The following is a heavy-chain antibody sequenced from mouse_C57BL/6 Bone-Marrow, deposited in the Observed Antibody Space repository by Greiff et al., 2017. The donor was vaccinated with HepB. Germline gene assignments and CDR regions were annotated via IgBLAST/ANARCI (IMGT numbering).Heavy chain of an antibody. CDR3: ARSSYYYGSRVPAFDY. CDR1: GYTFTSYW. V-gene: IGHV1-7*01. D-gene: IGHD1-1*01. J-gene: IGHJ2*01. CDR2: INPSSGYT. Sequence: QVQLKESGAELAKPGASVKLSCKASGYTFTSYWMHWVKQRPGQGLEWIGYINPSSGYTKYNQKFKDKATLTADKSSSTAYMQLSSLTYEDSAVYYCARSSYYYGSRVPAFDYWGQGTTLTVSS.